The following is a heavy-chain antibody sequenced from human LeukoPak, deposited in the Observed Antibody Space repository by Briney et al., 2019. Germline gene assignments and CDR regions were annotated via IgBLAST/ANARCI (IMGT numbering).Heavy chain of an antibody. Sequence: SQTLSLTCAISGDSVSSNSAAWNWIRQSPSRGLEWLGRTYYRSKWYNDYAVSVKSRITINPDTSKNQFSLQLNSVTPEDTAVYYCARALGSSYDILTGYYTHYYYYMDVWGKGTTVTISS. J-gene: IGHJ6*03. CDR1: GDSVSSNSAA. V-gene: IGHV6-1*01. D-gene: IGHD3-9*01. CDR3: ARALGSSYDILTGYYTHYYYYMDV. CDR2: TYYRSKWYN.